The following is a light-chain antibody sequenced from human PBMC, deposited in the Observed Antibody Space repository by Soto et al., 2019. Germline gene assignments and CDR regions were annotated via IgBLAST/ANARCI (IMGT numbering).Light chain of an antibody. CDR1: QSISTY. V-gene: IGKV1-39*01. CDR2: AAS. CDR3: QQSHSTPYT. Sequence: DLQMTQSPSSLSASVGDRVTITCRASQSISTYFNWYQQKPGKAPKFLISAASNLQSGVPSRFSRSGSGTDFTLTITSLQPEDFATYYCQQSHSTPYTFGQGTKLEIK. J-gene: IGKJ2*01.